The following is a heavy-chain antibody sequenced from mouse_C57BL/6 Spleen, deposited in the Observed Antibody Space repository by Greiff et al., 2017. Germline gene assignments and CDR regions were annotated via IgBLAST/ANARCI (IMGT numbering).Heavy chain of an antibody. J-gene: IGHJ4*01. D-gene: IGHD1-1*01. Sequence: VQLKESGPGLVKPSQSLSLTCSVTGYSITSGYYWNWIRQFPGNKLEWMGYISYDGSNNYNPSLKNRISITRDTSKNQFFLKLNSVTTEDTATYYCARGIIVDYWGQGTSVTVSS. CDR2: ISYDGSN. V-gene: IGHV3-6*01. CDR1: GYSITSGYY. CDR3: ARGIIVDY.